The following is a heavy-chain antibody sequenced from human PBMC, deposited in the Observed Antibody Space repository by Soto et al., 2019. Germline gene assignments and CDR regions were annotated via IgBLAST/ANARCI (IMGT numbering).Heavy chain of an antibody. CDR3: ARAPRLLWFGADYYYYYYMDV. CDR1: GFTFSSYS. V-gene: IGHV3-21*01. CDR2: ISSSSSYI. D-gene: IGHD3-10*01. J-gene: IGHJ6*03. Sequence: GGSLRLSCAASGFTFSSYSMNWVRQAPGKGLEWVSSISSSSSYIYYEESVKGRFTISGDNAKNSRYLQMNSLGAEDTAVYYCARAPRLLWFGADYYYYYYMDVWGKGTTVTVSS.